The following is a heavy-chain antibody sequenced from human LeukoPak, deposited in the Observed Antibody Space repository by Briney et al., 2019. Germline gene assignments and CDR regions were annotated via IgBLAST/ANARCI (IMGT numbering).Heavy chain of an antibody. CDR2: ISASGSNT. Sequence: TGGSLRLSCTASGFTFSSLDMSWVRQAPGKGLEWVSGISASGSNTFYADSVKGRFTISRDNSKNTLYLQMSSLRAEDTAIYYCAKDSVRSGGWFYFDKWGQGTLVSVS. J-gene: IGHJ4*02. V-gene: IGHV3-23*01. CDR3: AKDSVRSGGWFYFDK. CDR1: GFTFSSLD. D-gene: IGHD6-19*01.